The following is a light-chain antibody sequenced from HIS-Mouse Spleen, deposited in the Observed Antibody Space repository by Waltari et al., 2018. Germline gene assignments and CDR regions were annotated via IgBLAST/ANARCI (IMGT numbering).Light chain of an antibody. V-gene: IGKV2-28*01. CDR2: LGS. Sequence: DIVMTQSPLSLPVTPGAPASISCRSSQSLLHSHGYNYLEWYLQKPGQSPQLLIYLGSNRASGVPDRFSGSGSGTDFTLKISRVEAEDVGVYYCMQALQTPFTFGPGTKVDIK. CDR3: MQALQTPFT. CDR1: QSLLHSHGYNY. J-gene: IGKJ3*01.